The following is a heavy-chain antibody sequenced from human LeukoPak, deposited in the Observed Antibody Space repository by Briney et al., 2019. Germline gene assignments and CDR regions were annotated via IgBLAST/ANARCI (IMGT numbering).Heavy chain of an antibody. J-gene: IGHJ4*02. Sequence: AGGSLRLSCAASGFTFSRYWMHWVRQAPGKGLVWVARIKGDGSSVIYADSVKGRFTVSRDNAENTLYLHMNSLRAEDTAMYHCTRVRGDYGGTSDFWGQGTLVTVSS. V-gene: IGHV3-74*01. D-gene: IGHD4-23*01. CDR2: IKGDGSSV. CDR3: TRVRGDYGGTSDF. CDR1: GFTFSRYW.